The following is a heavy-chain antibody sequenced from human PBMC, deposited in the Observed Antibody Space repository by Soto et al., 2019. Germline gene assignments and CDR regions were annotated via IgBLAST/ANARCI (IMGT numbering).Heavy chain of an antibody. J-gene: IGHJ4*02. V-gene: IGHV3-30*18. CDR2: ISYDGSNK. CDR1: GFTFSSYG. D-gene: IGHD4-17*01. CDR3: AKESLDYGDYRVHSVYFDY. Sequence: GGSPRLSCAASGFTFSSYGMHWVRQAPGKGLEWVAVISYDGSNKYYADSVKGRFTISRDNSKNTLYLQMNSLRAEDTAVYYCAKESLDYGDYRVHSVYFDYWGQGTLVTVSS.